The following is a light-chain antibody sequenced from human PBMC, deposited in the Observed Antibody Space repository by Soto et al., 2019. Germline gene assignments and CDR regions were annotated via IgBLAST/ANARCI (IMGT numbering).Light chain of an antibody. CDR1: QGISNY. Sequence: DIQMTQSPSSLSASVGDRVTITCRASQGISNYLAWYQQKPGKVPKLLIYAASTLQSGVPSRFSGGGSGTDFTLTISSLQPEDVATYYCQKYNSALITFGQGTRLEIK. CDR3: QKYNSALIT. CDR2: AAS. V-gene: IGKV1-27*01. J-gene: IGKJ5*01.